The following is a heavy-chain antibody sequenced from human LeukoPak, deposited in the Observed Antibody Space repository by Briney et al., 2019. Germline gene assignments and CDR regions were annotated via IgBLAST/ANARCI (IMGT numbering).Heavy chain of an antibody. D-gene: IGHD2-15*01. J-gene: IGHJ6*04. Sequence: GGSLRLSCAASGFTFSSYAMNWVRQAPGQGLEWVAVISYDGSNKYYADSVKGRFTISRDNSKNTLYLQMNSLRAEDTAVYYCARGGRGVAASYYYYYGMDVWGKGTTVTVSS. CDR1: GFTFSSYA. CDR3: ARGGRGVAASYYYYYGMDV. V-gene: IGHV3-30*04. CDR2: ISYDGSNK.